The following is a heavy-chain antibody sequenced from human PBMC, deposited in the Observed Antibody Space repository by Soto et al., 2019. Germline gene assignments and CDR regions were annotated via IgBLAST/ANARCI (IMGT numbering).Heavy chain of an antibody. CDR1: GYTFTIYG. CDR2: ISAYNGNT. V-gene: IGHV1-18*01. J-gene: IGHJ4*02. Sequence: ASVKVSCKASGYTFTIYGIIWVRQAPGQGLEWMGWISAYNGNTNYAQKLQGRVTMTTDTSTSTAYMELRSLRSDDTAVYYCARDWKDIVVVAQEWSFGYWGQGTLVTVSS. CDR3: ARDWKDIVVVAQEWSFGY. D-gene: IGHD2-15*01.